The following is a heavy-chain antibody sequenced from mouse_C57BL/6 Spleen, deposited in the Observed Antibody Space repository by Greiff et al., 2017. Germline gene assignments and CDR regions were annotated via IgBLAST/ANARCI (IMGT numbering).Heavy chain of an antibody. D-gene: IGHD2-3*01. V-gene: IGHV1-69*01. CDR1: GYTFTSYW. Sequence: QVQLQQPGAELVMPGASVKLSCKASGYTFTSYWMHWVKQRPGQGLEWIGEIDPSDSYTNYNQKFKGKSTLTVDKSSSTAYMQLSSLTSEDSAVYYCSRKGDGWDYWGQGTSLTVSS. J-gene: IGHJ2*02. CDR3: SRKGDGWDY. CDR2: IDPSDSYT.